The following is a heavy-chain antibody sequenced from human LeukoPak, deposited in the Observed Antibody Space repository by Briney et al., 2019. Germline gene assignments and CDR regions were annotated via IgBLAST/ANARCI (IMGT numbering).Heavy chain of an antibody. D-gene: IGHD3-3*01. Sequence: SETLSLTCTVSGGSISSYYWSWIRQPAGKGLEWIGRIYTSGSTNYNPSLKSRVTMSVDTSKNQFSLKLSSVTAADTAVYYCARVQSRSITIFGVAHSFWFDPWGQGTLVTVSS. CDR2: IYTSGST. CDR3: ARVQSRSITIFGVAHSFWFDP. CDR1: GGSISSYY. J-gene: IGHJ5*02. V-gene: IGHV4-4*07.